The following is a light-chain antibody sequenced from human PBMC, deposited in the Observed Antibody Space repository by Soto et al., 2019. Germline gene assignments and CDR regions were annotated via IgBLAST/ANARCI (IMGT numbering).Light chain of an antibody. V-gene: IGLV3-21*04. CDR1: NIGSKS. CDR2: YNS. J-gene: IGLJ2*01. Sequence: SYELTQPPSVSVAPGETPRITCGGNNIGSKSVHWYQHKPGQAPVLVIYYNSDRPSGIPERFSGSNSGNTATLTISRVEAGDEADYYCQVWDSSSYVVFGGGTKLTVL. CDR3: QVWDSSSYVV.